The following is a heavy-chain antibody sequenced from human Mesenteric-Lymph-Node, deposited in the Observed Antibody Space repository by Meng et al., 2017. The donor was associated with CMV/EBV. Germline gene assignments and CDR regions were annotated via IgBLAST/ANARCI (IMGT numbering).Heavy chain of an antibody. V-gene: IGHV4-59*01. CDR2: IYYSGST. J-gene: IGHJ2*01. Sequence: SETLSLTCTVSGGSISSYYWSWIRQPPGKGLEWIGYIYYSGSTNYNPSLKSRVTISVDTPKNQFSLKLSSVTAADTAVYYCARGYSYGYWYFDLWGRGTPVTVSS. CDR1: GGSISSYY. D-gene: IGHD5-18*01. CDR3: ARGYSYGYWYFDL.